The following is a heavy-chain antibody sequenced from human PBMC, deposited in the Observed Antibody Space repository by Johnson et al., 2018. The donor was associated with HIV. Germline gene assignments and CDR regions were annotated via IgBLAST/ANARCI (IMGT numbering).Heavy chain of an antibody. V-gene: IGHV3-72*01. CDR1: GFTLSDHY. J-gene: IGHJ3*02. Sequence: EVQLVESGGGVVQPGTSLRLSCAASGFTLSDHYMDWVRQAAGKGLEWVGRTKNKANSYTTEYAASVKGRFTISRDDSKNSLYLQMNSLKTEDTAVYYCALSYSLEAFDIWGQGTMITVAS. D-gene: IGHD3-3*01. CDR2: TKNKANSYTT. CDR3: ALSYSLEAFDI.